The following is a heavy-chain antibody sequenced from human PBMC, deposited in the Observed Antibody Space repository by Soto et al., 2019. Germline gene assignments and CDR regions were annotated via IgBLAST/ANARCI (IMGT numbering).Heavy chain of an antibody. CDR1: GFRVRDYD. J-gene: IGHJ4*02. CDR3: ARGAGSLEY. CDR2: ISMSGTPI. V-gene: IGHV3-11*01. D-gene: IGHD1-26*01. Sequence: QVHLVESGGGLVRHGGSLRLSCAASGFRVRDYDMSWLRQAPGKGLEGVSYISMSGTPINYADSVNGRFTISRDNAKNSLYLQMNSLRAEDTSVYYCARGAGSLEYWGQGTLVTVSS.